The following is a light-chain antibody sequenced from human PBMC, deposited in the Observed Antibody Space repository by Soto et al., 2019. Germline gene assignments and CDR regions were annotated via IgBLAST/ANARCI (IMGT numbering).Light chain of an antibody. J-gene: IGKJ1*01. CDR3: QQYNNWPWT. CDR2: GAS. V-gene: IGKV3-15*01. Sequence: EMVMTQSPATLSVSQGDRVTLSCRTSQSVSSNLAWYQQRPGQAPRLLVFGASTRATGVPARFSGSGSGTEFSLNISSLQSEDFAVFYCQQYNNWPWTFGQGTKVEIK. CDR1: QSVSSN.